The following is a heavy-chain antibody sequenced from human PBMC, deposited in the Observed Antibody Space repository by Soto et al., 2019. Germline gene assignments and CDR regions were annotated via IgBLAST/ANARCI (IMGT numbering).Heavy chain of an antibody. V-gene: IGHV3-53*04. J-gene: IGHJ6*02. D-gene: IGHD2-21*02. Sequence: GGFMRLSCAASGVTVGSNYVSWVRQAQGKGLEWVSVIYSGGSTYYADSVKGRFTISRHNSKNTLYLQMNSLRAEDTAVYYCARDLVVTAIYRYYYYGMDVWGQGTTVTVSS. CDR3: ARDLVVTAIYRYYYYGMDV. CDR2: IYSGGST. CDR1: GVTVGSNY.